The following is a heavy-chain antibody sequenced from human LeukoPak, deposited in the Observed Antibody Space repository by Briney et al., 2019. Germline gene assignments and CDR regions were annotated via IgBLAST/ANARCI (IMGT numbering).Heavy chain of an antibody. CDR1: GFNFKSYA. CDR2: ITDNGFAR. D-gene: IGHD5-24*01. V-gene: IGHV3-23*01. CDR3: ARDGWGWAQYDY. J-gene: IGHJ4*02. Sequence: GGSLSLSCTGSGFNFKSYAMGWVGQDPREGLELVAGITDNGFARNYADSVQSRFTIHRDDSRSTVDLQMNSLRVEDTALYYCARDGWGWAQYDYWGQGTLVTVSS.